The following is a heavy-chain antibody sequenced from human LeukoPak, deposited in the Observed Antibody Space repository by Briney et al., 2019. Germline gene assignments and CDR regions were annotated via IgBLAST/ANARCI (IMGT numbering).Heavy chain of an antibody. Sequence: GSLRLSCAASGFTFSSYWGWIRQPPGKGLEWIGSIYYSGSTYYNPSLKSRDTISVDTSKNQFSLKLSSVTAADTAVYYCARESRYGSGSFYYYYMDVWGKGTTVTISS. V-gene: IGHV4-39*07. J-gene: IGHJ6*03. CDR1: GFTFSSY. CDR3: ARESRYGSGSFYYYYMDV. D-gene: IGHD3-10*01. CDR2: IYYSGST.